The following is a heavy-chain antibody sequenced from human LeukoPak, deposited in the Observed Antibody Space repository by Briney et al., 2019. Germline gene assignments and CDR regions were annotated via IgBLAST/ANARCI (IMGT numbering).Heavy chain of an antibody. D-gene: IGHD6-13*01. CDR2: INYSGST. Sequence: PGGSLRLSCAASGFTFSSYWMSWIRQPPGKGLEWIGSINYSGSTYYNPSLKSRVAIAVDTSKNQFSLNLSSVTATDTAVYYCARHWAAGDFDYWGQGTLVTVSS. CDR3: ARHWAAGDFDY. V-gene: IGHV4-39*01. CDR1: GFTFSSYW. J-gene: IGHJ4*02.